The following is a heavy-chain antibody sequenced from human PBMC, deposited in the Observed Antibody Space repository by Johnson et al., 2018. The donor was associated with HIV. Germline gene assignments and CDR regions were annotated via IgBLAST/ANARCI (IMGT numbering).Heavy chain of an antibody. D-gene: IGHD1-1*01. J-gene: IGHJ3*02. CDR3: ARGHWAFDI. V-gene: IGHV3-9*01. CDR2: ISWNSGSI. CDR1: GFTFDDYA. Sequence: VQLVESGGGLVQPGRSLRLSCAASGFTFDDYAMHWVRQVPGKGLEWVSSISWNSGSIGYADSVKGRFTISRDNAKNSLYLQMNSLRAEDTAVYYCARGHWAFDIWGQGTMVTVSS.